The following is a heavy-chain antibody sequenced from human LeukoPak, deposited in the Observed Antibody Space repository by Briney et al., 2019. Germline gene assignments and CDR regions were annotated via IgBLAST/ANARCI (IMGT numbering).Heavy chain of an antibody. CDR2: ISYDGSNK. D-gene: IGHD1-26*01. J-gene: IGHJ3*02. CDR3: AKDGSYKAFDI. Sequence: GRSLRLSCAASGFTFSSYGMHWVRQAPGRGLEWVAVISYDGSNKYYADSVKGRFTISRDNSKNTLYLQMNSLRAEDTAVYYCAKDGSYKAFDIWGQGTMVTVSS. CDR1: GFTFSSYG. V-gene: IGHV3-30*18.